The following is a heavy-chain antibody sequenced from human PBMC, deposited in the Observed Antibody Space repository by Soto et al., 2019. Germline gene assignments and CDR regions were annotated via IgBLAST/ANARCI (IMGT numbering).Heavy chain of an antibody. CDR1: GFTFSDYY. CDR3: ARLYGSGSYYNTWFDP. J-gene: IGHJ5*02. CDR2: ISSSGSTI. D-gene: IGHD3-10*01. Sequence: PGGSLRLSCAASGFTFSDYYMSWIRQAPGKGLEWVSYISSSGSTIYYADSVKGRFTTSRDNAKNSLYLQMNSLRAEDTAVYYCARLYGSGSYYNTWFDPWGQGTLVTVSS. V-gene: IGHV3-11*01.